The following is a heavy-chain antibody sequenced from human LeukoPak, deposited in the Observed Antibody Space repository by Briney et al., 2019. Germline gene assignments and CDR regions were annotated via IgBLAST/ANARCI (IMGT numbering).Heavy chain of an antibody. V-gene: IGHV3-48*01. CDR1: GFTFSSYS. D-gene: IGHD3-3*01. CDR3: ARSLRNAFDI. CDR2: IRSSSSTI. J-gene: IGHJ3*02. Sequence: GGSLRLSCAASGFTFSSYSMNWVRQAPGKGLEWVAYIRSSSSTIYYADSVKGRFTISTDNANNSVHLQMNSLRAEDTAVYYSARSLRNAFDIWGQGTMVTVSS.